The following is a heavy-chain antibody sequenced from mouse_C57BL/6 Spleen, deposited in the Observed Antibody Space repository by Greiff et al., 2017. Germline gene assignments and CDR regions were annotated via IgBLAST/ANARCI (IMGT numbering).Heavy chain of an antibody. Sequence: QVQLKKLGEERVRPVSSVKLSCKASGYTFTSYWMDWVKQRPGQGLEWIGNIYPSDSETHYNQKFKDKATLTVDKSSSTAYMQLSSLTSEDSAVYYCARSGDSFAYWGQGTLVTVSA. CDR2: IYPSDSET. D-gene: IGHD2-12*01. J-gene: IGHJ3*01. CDR1: GYTFTSYW. V-gene: IGHV1-61*01. CDR3: ARSGDSFAY.